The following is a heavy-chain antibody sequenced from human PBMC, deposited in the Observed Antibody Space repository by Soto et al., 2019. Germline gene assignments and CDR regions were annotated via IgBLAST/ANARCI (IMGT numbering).Heavy chain of an antibody. CDR1: GFTFSSYG. D-gene: IGHD4-4*01. CDR2: IWYDGSNK. CDR3: AKAPTYDYSNTHYYYYMDV. Sequence: PGGSLRLSCAASGFTFSSYGMHWVRQAPGKGLEWVAVIWYDGSNKYYADSVKGRFTISRDNSKNTLYLQMNSLRAEDTAVYYCAKAPTYDYSNTHYYYYMDVWGKGTTVTVSS. J-gene: IGHJ6*03. V-gene: IGHV3-33*06.